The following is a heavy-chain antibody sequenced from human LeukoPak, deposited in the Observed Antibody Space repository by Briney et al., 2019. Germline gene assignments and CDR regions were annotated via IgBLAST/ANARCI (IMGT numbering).Heavy chain of an antibody. CDR3: AKGAAVAGIYDY. Sequence: PGGSLRLSCAASGFTFGSYAMHWVRQAPGKGLEWVSGISWNSGSIGYADSVKGRFTISRDNAKNSLYLQMNSLRAEDTALYYCAKGAAVAGIYDYWGQGTLVTVSS. J-gene: IGHJ4*02. D-gene: IGHD6-19*01. CDR2: ISWNSGSI. V-gene: IGHV3-9*01. CDR1: GFTFGSYA.